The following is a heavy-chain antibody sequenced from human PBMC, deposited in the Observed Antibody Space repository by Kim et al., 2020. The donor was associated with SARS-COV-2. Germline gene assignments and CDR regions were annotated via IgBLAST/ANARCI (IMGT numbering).Heavy chain of an antibody. CDR2: ISYDGSNK. J-gene: IGHJ5*02. V-gene: IGHV3-30*18. CDR1: GFTSSSYG. Sequence: GGSLRLSCAASGFTSSSYGMHWVRQAPGKGVEWVVVISYDGSNKYYADSVKGRFTISRDNSKYTLYLKMNSLRAEDTAVYYCAKDWYSSSKTPPWFDAWGQGTLVTVSS. D-gene: IGHD6-6*01. CDR3: AKDWYSSSKTPPWFDA.